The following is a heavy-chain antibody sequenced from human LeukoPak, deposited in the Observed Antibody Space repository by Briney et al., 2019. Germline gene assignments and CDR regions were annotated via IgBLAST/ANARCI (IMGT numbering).Heavy chain of an antibody. D-gene: IGHD5-18*01. V-gene: IGHV3-33*01. CDR3: ARVLDTAGAGY. J-gene: IGHJ4*02. Sequence: GRSLRLSCATSGFTFCRHGMHWVRQAPGKGLEWVAIIWHDGSTKYYADSVKDRFTISRDNSKNTLYLQMNSLRAEDTAVYYCARVLDTAGAGYWGQGTLVTVSS. CDR1: GFTFCRHG. CDR2: IWHDGSTK.